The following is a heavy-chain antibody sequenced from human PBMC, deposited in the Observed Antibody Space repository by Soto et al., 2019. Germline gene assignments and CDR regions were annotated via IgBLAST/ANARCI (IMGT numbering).Heavy chain of an antibody. V-gene: IGHV1-69*13. CDR1: GGSITSYA. D-gene: IGHD2-21*02. Sequence: SVKVSCKASGGSITSYAVSWVRQAPGQGLEWMGGIISMFGTTHYAQKFQGRVTITADESTNTVYMELFRLRSDDTAIYYCARDRCHSDGCYSLLAFCGQGTLVIVSS. CDR3: ARDRCHSDGCYSLLAF. J-gene: IGHJ1*01. CDR2: IISMFGTT.